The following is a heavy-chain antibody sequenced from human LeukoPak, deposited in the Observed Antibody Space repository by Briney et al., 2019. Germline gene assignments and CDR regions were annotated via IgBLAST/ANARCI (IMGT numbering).Heavy chain of an antibody. CDR3: AGCRSTSFYFSWFDP. D-gene: IGHD2-2*01. Sequence: ASVKVSCKASGYTFTSYGISWVRQAPGQGLEWMGWISAYNGNTNYAQKLQDRVTMTTDTSTSTAYMELRSLRSDDPAGYYCAGCRSTSFYFSWFDPWDQGSLVTVSS. CDR2: ISAYNGNT. V-gene: IGHV1-18*01. J-gene: IGHJ5*02. CDR1: GYTFTSYG.